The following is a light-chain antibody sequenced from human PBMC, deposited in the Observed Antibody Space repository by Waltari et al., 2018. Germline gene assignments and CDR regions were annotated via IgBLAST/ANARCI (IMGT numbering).Light chain of an antibody. CDR2: LGS. V-gene: IGKV2-28*01. Sequence: DIVMTQSPLSLPVTPGEPASMSCRSSQSLLHSNGNNYLDWYLQKPGQSPQLLIFLGSTRASGVPDRFSGSGSGTEFTLTISSLQPDDFATYYCQQYNTYSRTFGQGTTVEVK. CDR3: QQYNTYSRT. CDR1: QSLLHSNGNNY. J-gene: IGKJ1*01.